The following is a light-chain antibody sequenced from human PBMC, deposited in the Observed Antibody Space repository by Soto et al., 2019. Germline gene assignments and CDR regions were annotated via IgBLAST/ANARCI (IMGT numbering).Light chain of an antibody. V-gene: IGKV4-1*01. Sequence: DIVMTQSPDSLAVSLGERATINCKSSQSVLYSSNNKNYLAWYQQKPGQPPKLLIYWASTRESRVPDRFSGSGSGTDFTLTISSLQAEDVAVYYCQQYYSTPLTFGPGTKVHIK. CDR3: QQYYSTPLT. CDR1: QSVLYSSNNKNY. CDR2: WAS. J-gene: IGKJ3*01.